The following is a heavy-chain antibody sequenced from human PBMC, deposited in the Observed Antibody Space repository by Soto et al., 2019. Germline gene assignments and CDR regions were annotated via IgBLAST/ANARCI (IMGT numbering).Heavy chain of an antibody. D-gene: IGHD1-1*01. CDR3: AKPNGNEESGVHPHYYYGMHV. CDR1: GFTFSSYA. Sequence: EVRLLESGGGLVQPGGSLRLSCAASGFTFSSYAMSWVRQAPGKGLEWVLAISGSGGSTYYAVSVQGRFNNSRDNSKNALYLQMNSRRAGDTAVYYCAKPNGNEESGVHPHYYYGMHVWGQGTTVTVSS. CDR2: ISGSGGST. V-gene: IGHV3-23*01. J-gene: IGHJ6*02.